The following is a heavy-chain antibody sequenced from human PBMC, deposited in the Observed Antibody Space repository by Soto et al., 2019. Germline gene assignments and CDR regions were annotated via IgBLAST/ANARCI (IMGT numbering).Heavy chain of an antibody. CDR2: ISWNSDTI. CDR3: ARDVWSRASGPPDS. V-gene: IGHV3-9*01. CDR1: GFTFDDYA. Sequence: EVQLVESGGGLVQPGRSLRLSCAASGFTFDDYAMHWVRQAPGKGLEWVPGISWNSDTIGYADSVKGRFTISRDNAKNSLYLQMNSLRAEDTAFYYCARDVWSRASGPPDSWGQGTLVTVSS. D-gene: IGHD3-10*01. J-gene: IGHJ4*02.